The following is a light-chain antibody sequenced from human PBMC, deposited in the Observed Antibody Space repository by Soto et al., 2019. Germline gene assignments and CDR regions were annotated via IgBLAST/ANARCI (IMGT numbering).Light chain of an antibody. Sequence: DIQMPQSPSTLSASVGDRVTITCRASQSVTTWLAWYQQKPGKAPKRLIDKASNLESGLPSRFTGSGSGTEFTLTISSLQSDDFATYYCQQYSTYPSTVGQGTRLEIK. CDR2: KAS. CDR3: QQYSTYPST. J-gene: IGKJ5*01. CDR1: QSVTTW. V-gene: IGKV1-5*03.